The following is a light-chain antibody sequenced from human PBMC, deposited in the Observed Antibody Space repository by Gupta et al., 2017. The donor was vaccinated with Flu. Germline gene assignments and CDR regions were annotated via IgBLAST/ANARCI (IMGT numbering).Light chain of an antibody. CDR2: YKSVADN. Sequence: QSVLPPPSSLSASPGASASLTCTLRSDINIDTYRIYWYQQKPGSPPHFLLRYKSVADNQQGSGVSGRCAGSKYASANAGTLISSGLQSDDEADYSCMIWYKSAVVFGGGTKLTVL. V-gene: IGLV5-45*02. CDR3: MIWYKSAVV. CDR1: SDINIDTYR. J-gene: IGLJ3*02.